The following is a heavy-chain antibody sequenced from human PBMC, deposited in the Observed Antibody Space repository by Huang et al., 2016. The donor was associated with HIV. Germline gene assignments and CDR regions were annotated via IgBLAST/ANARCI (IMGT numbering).Heavy chain of an antibody. V-gene: IGHV3-72*01. CDR1: GFTLSDQY. CDR3: TKGYSGVSVYAFDI. J-gene: IGHJ3*02. Sequence: EEQLVESGGGFVQPGGSLRLSCAGAGFTLSDQYIDWVRQAPGKGLEWVGRRRNRTYSYTTEYAASVKGRFAISRDDSKNSLYLHMNSLKTEDTAVYHCTKGYSGVSVYAFDIWGQGTMVTVSS. D-gene: IGHD2-15*01. CDR2: RRNRTYSYTT.